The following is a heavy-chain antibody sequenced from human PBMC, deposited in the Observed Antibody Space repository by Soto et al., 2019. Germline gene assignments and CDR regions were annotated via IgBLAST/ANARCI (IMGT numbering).Heavy chain of an antibody. Sequence: SGGSLRLSCAASGFTFSSYGMHWVRQAPGKGLEWVAVISYDGSNKYYADSVKGRFTISRDNSKNTLYLQMNSLRAEDTAVYYCAKDTRATGLTGWGQGTLVTVSS. CDR1: GFTFSSYG. CDR2: ISYDGSNK. V-gene: IGHV3-30*18. CDR3: AKDTRATGLTG. J-gene: IGHJ4*02. D-gene: IGHD1-20*01.